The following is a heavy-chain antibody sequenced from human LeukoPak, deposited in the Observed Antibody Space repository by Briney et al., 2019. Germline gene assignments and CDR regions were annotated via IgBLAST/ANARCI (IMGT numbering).Heavy chain of an antibody. V-gene: IGHV5-51*01. CDR2: IYPGDSDT. D-gene: IGHD1-20*01. J-gene: IGHJ4*02. Sequence: GENLKISCKGSGYIFTSYWIGWVRQMPGKGLERMGIIYPGDSDTRYSPSFQGQVTISADKSISTAYLQWSSLKASDTAMYYCARDGAITGTPGDYWGQGTLVTVSS. CDR3: ARDGAITGTPGDY. CDR1: GYIFTSYW.